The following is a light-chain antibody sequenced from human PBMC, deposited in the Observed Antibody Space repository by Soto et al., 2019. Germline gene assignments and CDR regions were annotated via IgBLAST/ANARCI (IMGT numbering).Light chain of an antibody. J-gene: IGLJ3*02. Sequence: QSALTQPASVSGSPGQSITISCTGTSSDVGNSNFVSWFQQHPGKAPKLIIYDVTNRPSGVSDRFSGSKSGYTASLTISGRQAEDEADYYCNSYTSSSTWVFGGGTQLTVL. V-gene: IGLV2-14*01. CDR2: DVT. CDR1: SSDVGNSNF. CDR3: NSYTSSSTWV.